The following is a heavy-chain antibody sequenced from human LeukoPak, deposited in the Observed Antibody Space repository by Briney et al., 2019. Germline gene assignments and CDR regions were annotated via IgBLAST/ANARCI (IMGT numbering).Heavy chain of an antibody. Sequence: GGSLRLSCSASGFTFSSYSMNWVRQAPGKGLEWVSSITSSSRYIYYADSVKGRFTISRDNAKNSLYLQMNSLRAEDAAVYYCAELGITMIGGVWGKGTTVTISS. CDR1: GFTFSSYS. V-gene: IGHV3-21*01. D-gene: IGHD3-10*02. CDR3: AELGITMIGGV. CDR2: ITSSSRYI. J-gene: IGHJ6*04.